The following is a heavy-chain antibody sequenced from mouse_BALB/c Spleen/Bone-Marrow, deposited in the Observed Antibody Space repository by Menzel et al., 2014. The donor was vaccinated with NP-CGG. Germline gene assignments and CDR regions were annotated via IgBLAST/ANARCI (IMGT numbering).Heavy chain of an antibody. Sequence: EVQLQQSGPALVKPSQSLSLTCTVTGYSITSGYSWHWIRQFPGNTLEWMGYIHYSDGTNYNPSLKSRISITRDTSKNQFFLQLNSVTTEDTATYYCARWNGYYAMDYWGQGTSVTVSS. CDR2: IHYSDGT. J-gene: IGHJ4*01. V-gene: IGHV3-1*02. D-gene: IGHD1-2*01. CDR1: GYSITSGYS. CDR3: ARWNGYYAMDY.